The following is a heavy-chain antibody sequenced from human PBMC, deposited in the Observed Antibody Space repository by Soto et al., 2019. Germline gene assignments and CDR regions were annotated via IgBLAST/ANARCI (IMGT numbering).Heavy chain of an antibody. D-gene: IGHD3-22*01. Sequence: LSLTCTVSGGSISSYYWSWIRQPPGKGLEWVSHISSSGSIIYYADSVKGRFTISRDNAKNSLYLQMNSLRAEDTAVYYCARDEGYYDRSGYADYWGQGTLVTVSS. CDR2: ISSSGSII. CDR1: GGSISSYY. CDR3: ARDEGYYDRSGYADY. V-gene: IGHV3-11*01. J-gene: IGHJ4*02.